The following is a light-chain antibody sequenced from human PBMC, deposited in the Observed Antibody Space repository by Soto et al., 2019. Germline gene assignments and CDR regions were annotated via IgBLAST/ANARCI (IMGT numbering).Light chain of an antibody. V-gene: IGKV3-15*01. Sequence: EKLMSQSPATLSVSPGERVTLSCRASQGIGDTLAWYQHKPGQTPRLLIYDTSTRATGVPTRFSGSRSGAEFTLTINSLQSEDFAVYYCQPYNNWPLTFGGGTKVDIK. J-gene: IGKJ4*01. CDR3: QPYNNWPLT. CDR2: DTS. CDR1: QGIGDT.